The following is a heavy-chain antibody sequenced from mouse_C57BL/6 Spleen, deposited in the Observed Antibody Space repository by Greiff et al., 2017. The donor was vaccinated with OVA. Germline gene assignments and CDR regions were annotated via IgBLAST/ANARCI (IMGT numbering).Heavy chain of an antibody. CDR1: GYTFTDYY. Sequence: VQLQQSGPELVKPGASVKISCKASGYTFTDYYMNWVKQSHGKSLEWIGDINPNNGGTSYNQKFKGKATLTVDKSSSTAYMELRSLTSEDSAVYYCARGSSLFAYSGQGTLVTVSA. V-gene: IGHV1-26*01. J-gene: IGHJ3*01. CDR3: ARGSSLFAY. D-gene: IGHD1-1*01. CDR2: INPNNGGT.